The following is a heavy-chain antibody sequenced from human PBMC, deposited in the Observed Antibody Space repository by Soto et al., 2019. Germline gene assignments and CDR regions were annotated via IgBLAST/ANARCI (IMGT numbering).Heavy chain of an antibody. J-gene: IGHJ4*02. Sequence: PSETLSLTCAVSGGSIGTYYWAWIRQPPGKGLEWIGEMYHSGSTNYSPSLKSRVTLSIDKSKNQFSLSLSSVTAADTAVYYCTRGGVPPSYLDYWGLGTLVTVSS. V-gene: IGHV4-59*12. D-gene: IGHD3-16*02. CDR3: TRGGVPPSYLDY. CDR1: GGSIGTYY. CDR2: MYHSGST.